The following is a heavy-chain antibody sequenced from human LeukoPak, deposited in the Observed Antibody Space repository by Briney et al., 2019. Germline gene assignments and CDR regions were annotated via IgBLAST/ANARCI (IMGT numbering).Heavy chain of an antibody. CDR2: IIPIFGTT. J-gene: IGHJ4*02. Sequence: SVKVSCKASGYTFTGYYMHWVRQAPGQGLEWMGGIIPIFGTTNYARKFRGRVTLTADKSTRTAYMELSSLRSEDTAVYYCARREYYDILTGTHYFDYWGQGTLVTVSS. CDR3: ARREYYDILTGTHYFDY. D-gene: IGHD3-9*01. V-gene: IGHV1-69*06. CDR1: GYTFTGYY.